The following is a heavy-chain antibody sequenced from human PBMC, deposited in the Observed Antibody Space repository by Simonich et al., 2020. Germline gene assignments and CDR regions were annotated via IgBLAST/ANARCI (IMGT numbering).Heavy chain of an antibody. CDR2: INPNGGGT. Sequence: QVQLVQSGAEVKKPGASVKVSCKASGYTFTGYYMHWVRQAPGQGREWIGWINPNGGGTNYAQKVQGRGTRTRDTSISTAYMELSRLRSDDTAVYYCASSKRGYNWNDFDYWGQGTLVTVSS. CDR3: ASSKRGYNWNDFDY. D-gene: IGHD1-1*01. J-gene: IGHJ4*02. CDR1: GYTFTGYY. V-gene: IGHV1-2*02.